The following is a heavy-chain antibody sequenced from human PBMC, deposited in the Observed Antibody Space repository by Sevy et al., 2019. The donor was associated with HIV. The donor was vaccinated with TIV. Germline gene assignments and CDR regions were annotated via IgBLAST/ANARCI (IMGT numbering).Heavy chain of an antibody. CDR2: IIPVFGTT. CDR3: ARTRLVRIPGATDLYFDN. J-gene: IGHJ4*02. D-gene: IGHD2-2*01. CDR1: GGTFSNYA. Sequence: ASVKVSCKASGGTFSNYALSWVRQAPGQGLEWMGGIIPVFGTTNFAQTFQGRVTITADESTSTAYMGLSSLRSADTAVYYCARTRLVRIPGATDLYFDNWGQGTLVTVSS. V-gene: IGHV1-69*13.